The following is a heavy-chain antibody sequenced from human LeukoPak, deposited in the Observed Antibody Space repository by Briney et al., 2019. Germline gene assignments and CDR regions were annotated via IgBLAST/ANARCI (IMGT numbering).Heavy chain of an antibody. CDR3: AKDGPYYDSSGAFDY. CDR2: ISGSGGST. J-gene: IGHJ4*02. CDR1: GFTFGSQV. Sequence: GGSLRLSCAASGFTFGSQVMRWVRQAPGKGLEWVSAISGSGGSTYYADSVKGRFTISRDNSKNTLYLQMNSLRAEDTAVYYCAKDGPYYDSSGAFDYWGQGTLVTVSS. V-gene: IGHV3-23*01. D-gene: IGHD3-22*01.